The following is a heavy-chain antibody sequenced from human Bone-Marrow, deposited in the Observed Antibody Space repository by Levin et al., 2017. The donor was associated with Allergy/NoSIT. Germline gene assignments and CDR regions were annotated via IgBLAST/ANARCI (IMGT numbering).Heavy chain of an antibody. D-gene: IGHD4-17*01. Sequence: SGPTLVKPTETLTLTCTVSGFSLNDARMGVSWIRQPPGKAPEWLAHIFWNDEKSYNTSLESRLTISKDTSKSHVVLTMTNMDPVDTGTYYCVLPTLTFFDYWGQGTLVTVSS. CDR2: IFWNDEK. CDR1: GFSLNDARMG. J-gene: IGHJ4*02. V-gene: IGHV2-26*01. CDR3: VLPTLTFFDY.